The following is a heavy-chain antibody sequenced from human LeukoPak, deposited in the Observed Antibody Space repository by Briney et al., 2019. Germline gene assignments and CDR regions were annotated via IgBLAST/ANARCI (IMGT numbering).Heavy chain of an antibody. CDR1: GFTFSSYS. Sequence: PGGSLRLSCAASGFTFSSYSMNWVRQAPGKGLEWVSSISSSSSYIYYADSVKGRFTISRDNAKNSLYLQMNSLRAEDTAGYYCARGGGEDYGDYYLDYWGQGTLVTVSS. CDR2: ISSSSSYI. D-gene: IGHD4-17*01. CDR3: ARGGGEDYGDYYLDY. V-gene: IGHV3-21*01. J-gene: IGHJ4*02.